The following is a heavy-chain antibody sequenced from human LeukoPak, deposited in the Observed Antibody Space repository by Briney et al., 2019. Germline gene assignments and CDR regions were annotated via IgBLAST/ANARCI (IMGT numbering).Heavy chain of an antibody. CDR2: IYYSGST. D-gene: IGHD3-22*01. CDR1: GGSISSTGYC. V-gene: IGHV4-39*01. Sequence: SETLSLTCAVSGGSISSTGYCWAWIRQRPGKGLEWIGTIYYSGSTYHNTSLKSRITMSVDTSRNQFSLKLSSVDAADTAVYYCAKAGVRYFDSSGLYAFDFWGQGTTVTVSS. J-gene: IGHJ3*01. CDR3: AKAGVRYFDSSGLYAFDF.